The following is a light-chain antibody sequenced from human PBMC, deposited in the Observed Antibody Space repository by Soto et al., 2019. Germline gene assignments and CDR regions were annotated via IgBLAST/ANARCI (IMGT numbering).Light chain of an antibody. CDR2: DTN. CDR3: QSYDTSLGQSV. CDR1: SSNIGADHA. V-gene: IGLV1-40*01. J-gene: IGLJ1*01. Sequence: QSVLKQPPSGSGAPGQRVTISRTGSSSNIGADHAVHWYQQLPATAPRLLIYDTNNRPSGVPDRFSGSRSGTSASLAITGLQAEDEADYYCQSYDTSLGQSVFGTGTKVTVL.